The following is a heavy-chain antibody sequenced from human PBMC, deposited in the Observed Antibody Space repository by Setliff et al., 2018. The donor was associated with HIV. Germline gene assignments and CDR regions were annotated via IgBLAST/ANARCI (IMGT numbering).Heavy chain of an antibody. J-gene: IGHJ4*02. CDR1: GFKFDDYG. Sequence: PGGSLRLSCAASGFKFDDYGMSWVRQGPGKGLEWVAGISWSGSGIGYGDSVKGRFTISRDDDRNFLFLQMNSLRAEDTAIYFCARSIGGSPYWGQGTLVTVSS. CDR3: ARSIGGSPY. CDR2: ISWSGSGI. D-gene: IGHD2-15*01. V-gene: IGHV3-20*04.